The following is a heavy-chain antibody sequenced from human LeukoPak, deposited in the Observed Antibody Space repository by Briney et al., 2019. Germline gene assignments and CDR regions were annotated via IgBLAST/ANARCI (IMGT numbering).Heavy chain of an antibody. CDR3: ARDITVTGTDAFDI. Sequence: PGGSLRLSCAASGFTFSTYWMSWVRQAPGKGLEWVSVIYSGGSTYYADSVKGRFTISRGNSKNTLYLQMNSLRAEDTAVYYCARDITVTGTDAFDIWGQGTMVTVSS. D-gene: IGHD1-20*01. CDR2: IYSGGST. V-gene: IGHV3-66*01. J-gene: IGHJ3*02. CDR1: GFTFSTYW.